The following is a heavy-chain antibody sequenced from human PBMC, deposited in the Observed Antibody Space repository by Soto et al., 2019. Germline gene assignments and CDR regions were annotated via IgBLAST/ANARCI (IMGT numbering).Heavy chain of an antibody. CDR2: ISSSGSTI. Sequence: GGSLRLSCAASGFTFSSYEMNWVRQAPGKGLEWVSYISSSGSTIYYADSVKGRFTISRDNAKNSLYLQMNSLRAEDTAVYYCASISGWIDHWGQGTLVTVSS. CDR1: GFTFSSYE. D-gene: IGHD6-19*01. CDR3: ASISGWIDH. J-gene: IGHJ4*02. V-gene: IGHV3-48*03.